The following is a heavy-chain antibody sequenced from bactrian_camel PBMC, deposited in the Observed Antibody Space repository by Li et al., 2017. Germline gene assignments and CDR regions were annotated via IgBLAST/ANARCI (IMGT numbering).Heavy chain of an antibody. J-gene: IGHJ4*01. CDR3: AADRPSRVRGYRYKGADFTY. D-gene: IGHD1*01. CDR1: GFTSSSYA. V-gene: IGHV3S53*01. CDR2: IDSDGAT. Sequence: HVQLVESGGGSVQTGGSLRLSCPLSGFTSSSYAVGWFRRSLENERAGKEREGVAAIDSDGATNYAASVKGRFTISQDNAKKTMYLQMNSLKPEDTAIYYCAADRPSRVRGYRYKGADFTYWGQGTQVTVS.